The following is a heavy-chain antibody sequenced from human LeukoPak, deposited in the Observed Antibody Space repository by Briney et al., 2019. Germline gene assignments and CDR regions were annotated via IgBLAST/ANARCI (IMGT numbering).Heavy chain of an antibody. Sequence: ASVKVSCKAFGYTFTSYDINWVRQASGQGLEWMGWINPNSGNTGFTQKFQGRVTVTRSTSISTAYMELSSLTSDDTAVYYCARTSTGTRGGYDVWGQGTLVTVSS. J-gene: IGHJ4*02. CDR2: INPNSGNT. CDR3: ARTSTGTRGGYDV. CDR1: GYTFTSYD. V-gene: IGHV1-8*01. D-gene: IGHD1-1*01.